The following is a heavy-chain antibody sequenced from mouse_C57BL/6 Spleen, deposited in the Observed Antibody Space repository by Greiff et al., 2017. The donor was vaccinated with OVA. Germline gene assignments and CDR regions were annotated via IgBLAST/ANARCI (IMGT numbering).Heavy chain of an antibody. Sequence: EVKLMESGGGLVNPGGSLKLSCAASGFTFSDYGMHRVRQAPEKGLEWVAYISSGSSTIYYADTVKGRFTISRDNAKNTLFLQMTSLRSEDTAMYYCARGNWDGYLDYWGQGTTLTVSS. CDR3: ARGNWDGYLDY. CDR2: ISSGSSTI. V-gene: IGHV5-17*01. CDR1: GFTFSDYG. J-gene: IGHJ2*01. D-gene: IGHD4-1*01.